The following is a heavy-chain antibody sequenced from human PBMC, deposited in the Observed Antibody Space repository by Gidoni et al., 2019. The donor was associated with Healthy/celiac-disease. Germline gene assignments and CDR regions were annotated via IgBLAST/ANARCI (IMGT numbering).Heavy chain of an antibody. D-gene: IGHD3-9*01. CDR3: AREGMDDILTGYYMDYYYGMDV. Sequence: SYYWGWIRQPPGKGLEWIGSIYYSGSTYYNPSLKSRVTISVDTSKNQFSLKLSSVTAADTAVYYCAREGMDDILTGYYMDYYYGMDVWGQGTTVTVSS. CDR1: SYY. CDR2: IYYSGST. J-gene: IGHJ6*02. V-gene: IGHV4-39*02.